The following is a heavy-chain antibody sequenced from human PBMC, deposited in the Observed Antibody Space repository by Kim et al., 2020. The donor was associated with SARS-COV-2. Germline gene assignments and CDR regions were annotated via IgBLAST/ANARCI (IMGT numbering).Heavy chain of an antibody. CDR1: GFTFSSYA. CDR3: ARERRTAAGTGHFDY. V-gene: IGHV3-30*04. Sequence: GGSLRLSCAASGFTFSSYAMHWVRQAPGKGLEWVAVISYDGSNKYYADSVKGRFTISRDNSKNTLYLQMNSLRAEDTAVYYCARERRTAAGTGHFDYWGQGTLVTVSS. D-gene: IGHD6-13*01. CDR2: ISYDGSNK. J-gene: IGHJ4*02.